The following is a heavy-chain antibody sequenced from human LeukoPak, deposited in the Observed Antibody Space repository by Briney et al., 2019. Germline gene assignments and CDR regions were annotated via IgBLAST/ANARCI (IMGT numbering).Heavy chain of an antibody. Sequence: PGGSLRLSCSASGFTFSSYAMSWVRQAPGKGLEWVSAISGSGGSTYYADSVKGRFTISRDNSKNTLYLQMNSLRAEDTAVYYCAKTTGFVVVPAAPVQSGYFDYWGQGTLVTVSS. CDR2: ISGSGGST. CDR1: GFTFSSYA. D-gene: IGHD2-2*01. V-gene: IGHV3-23*01. CDR3: AKTTGFVVVPAAPVQSGYFDY. J-gene: IGHJ4*02.